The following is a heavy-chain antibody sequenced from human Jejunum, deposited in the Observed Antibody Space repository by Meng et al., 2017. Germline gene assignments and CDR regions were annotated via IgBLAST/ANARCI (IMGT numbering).Heavy chain of an antibody. J-gene: IGHJ4*02. CDR2: TSGSGTTI. D-gene: IGHD3-10*01. Sequence: GGSLRLSCEASGFIFRSYEMNWVRQAPGKGLEWIAHTSGSGTTIYYADSVRGRFTISRDNTKNSLYLHMNTLRAEDTAIYYCAREIYYGSGSSSFDYWGQGILVTVSS. CDR3: AREIYYGSGSSSFDY. CDR1: GFIFRSYE. V-gene: IGHV3-48*03.